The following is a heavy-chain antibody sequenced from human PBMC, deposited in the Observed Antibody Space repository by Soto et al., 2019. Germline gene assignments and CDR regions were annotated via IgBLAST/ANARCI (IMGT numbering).Heavy chain of an antibody. CDR1: GYTLTTYS. V-gene: IGHV1-3*01. CDR3: GRDSGGMDV. CDR2: MNPLNGDT. Sequence: GASVKVSCKASGYTLTTYSMHWVRQAPGQRLEWMGWMNPLNGDTKYSQRFQGRLTIIRDTSASTAYMELSSLRSEDTAVYYCGRDSGGMDVWGQGTTVTVS. J-gene: IGHJ6*02.